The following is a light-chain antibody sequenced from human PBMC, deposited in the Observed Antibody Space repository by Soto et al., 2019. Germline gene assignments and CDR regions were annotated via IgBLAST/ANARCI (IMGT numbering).Light chain of an antibody. J-gene: IGLJ3*02. CDR2: GNS. CDR3: QSYDSSLSGWV. CDR1: SSNIGANYD. V-gene: IGLV1-40*01. Sequence: QSVLTQPPSVSGAPGQRVIISCSGSSSNIGANYDVHWYQQLPGTAPKLLIYGNSNRPSGVPDRFSGSKSGTSASLAITGLQAEDEADYYCQSYDSSLSGWVFGGGTKVTVL.